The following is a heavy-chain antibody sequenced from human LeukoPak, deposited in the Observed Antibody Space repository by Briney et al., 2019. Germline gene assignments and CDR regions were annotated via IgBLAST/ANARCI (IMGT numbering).Heavy chain of an antibody. V-gene: IGHV3-30*18. D-gene: IGHD5-18*01. CDR3: AKDRYSYAFEYSDS. CDR2: ISNGGSKK. Sequence: GGSLRLSCAASGFTFSSYGMHWVRQAPGKGLDWVAVISNGGSKKYYADSVKGRFTISRDNSKNTLSLQVSSLRTEDTAVYYCAKDRYSYAFEYSDSWGQGTLVTVSS. J-gene: IGHJ4*02. CDR1: GFTFSSYG.